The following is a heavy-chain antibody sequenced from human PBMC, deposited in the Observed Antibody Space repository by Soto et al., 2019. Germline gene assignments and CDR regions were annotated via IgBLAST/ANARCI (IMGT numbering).Heavy chain of an antibody. J-gene: IGHJ4*02. CDR2: IIPILGIA. Sequence: QVQLVQSGAEVKKPGSSVKVSCKASGGTFSSYTISWVRQAPGQGLEWMGRIIPILGIANYAQKFQGRVTITAEKSTSTAYMELSSLRSEDTAVYYCARDGPQYYYDSSGYLMGDYWGQGTLVTVSS. CDR1: GGTFSSYT. V-gene: IGHV1-69*08. CDR3: ARDGPQYYYDSSGYLMGDY. D-gene: IGHD3-22*01.